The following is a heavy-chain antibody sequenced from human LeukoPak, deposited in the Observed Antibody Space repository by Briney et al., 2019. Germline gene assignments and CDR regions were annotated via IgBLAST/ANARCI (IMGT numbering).Heavy chain of an antibody. D-gene: IGHD2-21*02. CDR1: SYSFTSYG. V-gene: IGHV1-46*01. Sequence: ASLKVSCKASSYSFTSYGITWVRQAPGQGLEWMGIINPSGGSTSYAQKFQGGVTMTRDTSTSTVYMELSSLRSEDTAVYYCAREVVTATLDYWAREPWSPSPQ. CDR2: INPSGGST. CDR3: AREVVTATLDY. J-gene: IGHJ4*02.